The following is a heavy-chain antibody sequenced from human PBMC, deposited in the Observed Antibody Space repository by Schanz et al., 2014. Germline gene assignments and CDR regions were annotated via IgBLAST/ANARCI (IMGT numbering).Heavy chain of an antibody. CDR2: ISGGGGTT. V-gene: IGHV3-23*01. Sequence: EVHLLESGGGLVPPGGSLRLSCAASGFNFSDYAMCWVRQAPGQGLEWVSAISGGGGTTYYADSVKGRFTISRDNSKNTLYLQMNSLRPEDAAVYYCAKYRGYYRVSGSYRELEYWGQGTLVTVSS. J-gene: IGHJ4*02. CDR1: GFNFSDYA. CDR3: AKYRGYYRVSGSYRELEY. D-gene: IGHD3-10*01.